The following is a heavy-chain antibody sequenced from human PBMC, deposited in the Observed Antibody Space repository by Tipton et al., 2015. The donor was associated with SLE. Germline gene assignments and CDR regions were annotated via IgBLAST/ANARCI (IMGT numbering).Heavy chain of an antibody. CDR1: SVPLSAYD. D-gene: IGHD6-25*01. V-gene: IGHV4-59*05. CDR3: APARHGFDI. CDR2: VFYSGST. Sequence: TLSLTCTVYSVPLSAYDWGWIRQPPGKGLEWIGSVFYSGSTYYNPSLKSRVTISVDTSKNQFSLKLTSVTAADTSVYYCAPARHGFDIWGQGTMVTVSS. J-gene: IGHJ3*02.